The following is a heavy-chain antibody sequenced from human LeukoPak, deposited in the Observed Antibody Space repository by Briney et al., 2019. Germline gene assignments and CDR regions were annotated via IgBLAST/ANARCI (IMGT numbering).Heavy chain of an antibody. V-gene: IGHV3-43*01. CDR2: ISWDGGSK. CDR1: GFSFDDYT. D-gene: IGHD1-26*01. J-gene: IGHJ4*02. Sequence: PGGSLRLSCAASGFSFDDYTMHWVRQAPGKGLEWVSLISWDGGSKYYADSVKGRFTISRDNSKTSLNLQMNSLRTEDTALYYCAKDGNSGSFLDYWGQGTLVTVSS. CDR3: AKDGNSGSFLDY.